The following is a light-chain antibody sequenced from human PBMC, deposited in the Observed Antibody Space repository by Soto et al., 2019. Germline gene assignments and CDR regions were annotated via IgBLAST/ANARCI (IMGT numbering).Light chain of an antibody. V-gene: IGKV3D-20*02. CDR2: GAS. CDR3: QQRSNWPPIT. CDR1: QSVMSNY. J-gene: IGKJ5*01. Sequence: EVVLTQSPGSLSLSPGERAARSCRASQSVMSNYLSWYQQKPGQPPRLLIYGASSRATGIPDRFSGSGSGTDFTLTISSLEPEDFAVYYCQQRSNWPPITFGQGTRLEIK.